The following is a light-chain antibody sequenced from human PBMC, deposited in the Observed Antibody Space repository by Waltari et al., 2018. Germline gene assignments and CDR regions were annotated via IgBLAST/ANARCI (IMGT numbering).Light chain of an antibody. CDR1: NIERRG. Sequence: SYVLTQPPSVSVAPGQTAKITCGGNNIERRGVHWYQQMPGQAPVLVVYDDSDRPSGIPERFSGSNSGNTATLTIIRVEAWDESDYCCQVWDSTINFRVFGGGTKLTVL. V-gene: IGLV3-21*02. CDR3: QVWDSTINFRV. CDR2: DDS. J-gene: IGLJ3*02.